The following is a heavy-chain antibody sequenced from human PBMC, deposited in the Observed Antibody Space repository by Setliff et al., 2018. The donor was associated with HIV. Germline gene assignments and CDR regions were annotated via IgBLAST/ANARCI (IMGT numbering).Heavy chain of an antibody. V-gene: IGHV4-39*01. J-gene: IGHJ4*02. Sequence: SETLSLTCTVSGGSISSSSYYWGWIRQPPGKGLEWIGNIYYSGSTYYNSSLKSRVTISIRTSKNQFSLKLSSVTAADTAVYYCARRDFYGSGSYYSPFDYWGQGTLVTVSS. D-gene: IGHD3-10*01. CDR3: ARRDFYGSGSYYSPFDY. CDR2: IYYSGST. CDR1: GGSISSSSYY.